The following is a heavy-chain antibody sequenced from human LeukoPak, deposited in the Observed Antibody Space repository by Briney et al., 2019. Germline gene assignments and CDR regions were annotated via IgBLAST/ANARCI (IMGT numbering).Heavy chain of an antibody. V-gene: IGHV3-23*01. Sequence: GGSLRLSCAASGFTFSNYAMSWVRQAPGKGLEWVSTISGSGTTTDYADSVKGRFTISRDNAKNSLYLQMNSLRAEDTAVYYCARSSRELGGYAPWELMPPFDYWGQGTLVAVSS. CDR3: ARSSRELGGYAPWELMPPFDY. D-gene: IGHD1-7*01. J-gene: IGHJ4*02. CDR1: GFTFSNYA. CDR2: ISGSGTTT.